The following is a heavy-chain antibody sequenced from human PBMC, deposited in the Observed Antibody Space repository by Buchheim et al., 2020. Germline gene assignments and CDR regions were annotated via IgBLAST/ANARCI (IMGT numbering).Heavy chain of an antibody. J-gene: IGHJ4*02. D-gene: IGHD4-17*01. CDR3: AKGPLVTTYFDS. V-gene: IGHV3-23*04. CDR2: ISASGGST. CDR1: GFTFSDYY. Sequence: VQLVESGGGLVKPGGSLRLSCAASGFTFSDYYMSWIRQAPGKGLEWVSAISASGGSTYYADSVKGRFTISRDNSKDTLYLQMNSLRAEDTAVYYCAKGPLVTTYFDSWGQGTL.